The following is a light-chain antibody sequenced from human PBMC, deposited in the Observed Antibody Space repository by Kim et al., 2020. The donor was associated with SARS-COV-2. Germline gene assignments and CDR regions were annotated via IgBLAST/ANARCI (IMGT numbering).Light chain of an antibody. CDR3: HQTFVTPWT. CDR1: QTISNY. Sequence: DIKMTQSPSSLSASVGDTVTISCRASQTISNYLQWYQQKPGKAPNLLIYSASTLQSGVPSRFSGSASGTEFTLTISNLQPADFASYFCHQTFVTPWTFGQVTKVDIK. V-gene: IGKV1-39*01. CDR2: SAS. J-gene: IGKJ1*01.